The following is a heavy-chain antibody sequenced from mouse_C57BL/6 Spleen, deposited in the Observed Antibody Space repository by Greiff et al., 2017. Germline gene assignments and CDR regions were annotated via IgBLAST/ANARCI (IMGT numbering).Heavy chain of an antibody. CDR3: APGPSWFAY. CDR1: GYTLTSYW. Sequence: QVQLQQSGPELVKPGASVKLSCKASGYTLTSYWMDWVKQRPGQGFEWIGNINPSNGGTNYNEKFKSKATLTVDKSSSTAYMQLSSLTSEDSAVYYCAPGPSWFAYWGQGTLVTVSA. V-gene: IGHV1-53*01. J-gene: IGHJ3*01. CDR2: INPSNGGT.